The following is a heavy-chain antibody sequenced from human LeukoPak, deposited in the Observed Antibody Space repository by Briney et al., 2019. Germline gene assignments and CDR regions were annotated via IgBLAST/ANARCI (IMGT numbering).Heavy chain of an antibody. CDR2: INPNSGGT. D-gene: IGHD2-15*01. V-gene: IGHV1-2*02. CDR1: GYTFTGYY. Sequence: ASGTVSCMASGYTFTGYYMDWVRQVPGQGLEWMGWINPNSGGTNYAQKFEGSVTMTTNTSITTAYMELSRLRSDDTAVYYCARVGYCSGGSCYPYYFDYWGQGTLVTVSS. CDR3: ARVGYCSGGSCYPYYFDY. J-gene: IGHJ4*02.